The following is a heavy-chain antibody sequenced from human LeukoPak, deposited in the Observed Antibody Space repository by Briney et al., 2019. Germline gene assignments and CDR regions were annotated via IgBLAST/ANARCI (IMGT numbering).Heavy chain of an antibody. CDR2: IYYSGST. V-gene: IGHV4-31*03. CDR3: ARDLSRVGWFDP. D-gene: IGHD2-2*01. Sequence: SSETLSLTCTVSGGSISSGGYYWSWIRQHPGKGLEWIGYIYYSGSTYYNPSLKSRVTISVDTSKNQFSLKLSSVTAADTAVYYCARDLSRVGWFDPWGQGTLVTVSS. CDR1: GGSISSGGYY. J-gene: IGHJ5*02.